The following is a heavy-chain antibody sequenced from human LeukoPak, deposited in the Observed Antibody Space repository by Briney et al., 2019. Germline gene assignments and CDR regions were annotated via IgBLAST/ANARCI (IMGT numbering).Heavy chain of an antibody. V-gene: IGHV3-21*01. CDR1: GFTSSSYS. D-gene: IGHD6-19*01. CDR3: ARESIAVAGDFDL. J-gene: IGHJ2*01. CDR2: ISSSSSYI. Sequence: GGSLRLSCAASGFTSSSYSMNWVRQAPGKGLEWVSSISSSSSYIYYADSVKGRFTISRDNAKNSLYLQMNSLRAEDTAVYYCARESIAVAGDFDLWGRGTLVTVSS.